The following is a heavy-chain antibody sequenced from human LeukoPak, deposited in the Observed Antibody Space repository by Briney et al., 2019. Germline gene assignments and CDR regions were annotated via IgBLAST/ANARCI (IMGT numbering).Heavy chain of an antibody. V-gene: IGHV4-34*01. D-gene: IGHD2-15*01. Sequence: SETLSLTCAVYGGSFSGYYWSWIRQPPGKGLEWIGEINHSGSTNYNPSLKSRVTISVDTSKNQFSLKLSSVTAADTAVYYCARGPKDLYYGMDVWGQGTTVTVSS. CDR2: INHSGST. J-gene: IGHJ6*02. CDR3: ARGPKDLYYGMDV. CDR1: GGSFSGYY.